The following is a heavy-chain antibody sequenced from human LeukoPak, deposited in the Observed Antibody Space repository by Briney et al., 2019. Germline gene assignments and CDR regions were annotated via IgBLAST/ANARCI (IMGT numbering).Heavy chain of an antibody. CDR2: IYHSGST. Sequence: KPSETLSLTCAVSGYSISSGYYWGWIRQPPGKGLEWIGSIYHSGSTYYNPSLKSRVTISVDTSKNQFSLKLSSVTAADTAVYYCARDLRYYDILTGLPDYYYYGMDVWGQGTTVTVSS. V-gene: IGHV4-38-2*02. CDR1: GYSISSGYY. CDR3: ARDLRYYDILTGLPDYYYYGMDV. J-gene: IGHJ6*02. D-gene: IGHD3-9*01.